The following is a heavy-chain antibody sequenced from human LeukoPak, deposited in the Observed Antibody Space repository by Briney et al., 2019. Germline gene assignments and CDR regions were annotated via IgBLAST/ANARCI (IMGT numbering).Heavy chain of an antibody. J-gene: IGHJ4*02. CDR2: ISGSGGST. V-gene: IGHV3-23*01. CDR1: GFTFSSYA. D-gene: IGHD3-22*01. Sequence: GGSLRLSCAASGFTFSSYAMSWVRQAPGKGLEWVSAISGSGGSTYYADSVKGRFTISRDNSKNTLYLQMNSLRAEDTAVYYRAKAVSSITMIACPDYWGQGTLVTVSS. CDR3: AKAVSSITMIACPDY.